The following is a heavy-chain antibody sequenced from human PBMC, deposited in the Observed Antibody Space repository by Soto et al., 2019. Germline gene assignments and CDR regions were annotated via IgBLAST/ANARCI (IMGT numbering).Heavy chain of an antibody. Sequence: SETLSLTCAVYGGSFSGYYWSWIRQPPGKGLEWIGEINHSGRTNYNPSLKSRVTISVDTSKNQFSLKLSSVTAADTAVYYCARGGIVVVPEYFQHWGQGTLVTVSS. J-gene: IGHJ1*01. V-gene: IGHV4-34*01. D-gene: IGHD3-22*01. CDR3: ARGGIVVVPEYFQH. CDR2: INHSGRT. CDR1: GGSFSGYY.